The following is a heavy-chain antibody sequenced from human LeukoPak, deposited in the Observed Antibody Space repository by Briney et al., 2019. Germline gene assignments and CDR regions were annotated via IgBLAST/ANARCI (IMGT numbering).Heavy chain of an antibody. Sequence: SETLSLTCSVSGASINTFSCNWFRQPPGKGLEWIGYFSASGNTKYSPSLKSRVTISVDTSKNQFSLKLSSVTAADTAVYYCAGMDVWGQGTTVTVSS. CDR1: GASINTFS. CDR2: FSASGNT. V-gene: IGHV4-4*08. CDR3: AGMDV. J-gene: IGHJ6*02.